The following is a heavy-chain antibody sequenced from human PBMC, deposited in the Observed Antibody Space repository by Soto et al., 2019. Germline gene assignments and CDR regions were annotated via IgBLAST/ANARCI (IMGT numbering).Heavy chain of an antibody. J-gene: IGHJ4*02. Sequence: EVQLVESGGGSVQPGGSLRLSCAASGFTVSNNHMTWVRLPPGKGLEWVSVIYSGGSTYYADSVKGRFTISRDNPKNTLYLQMNSLRDDDTAVYYCARDFFVVGGTPREDYWGQGTLVTVSS. CDR1: GFTVSNNH. D-gene: IGHD1-26*01. CDR2: IYSGGST. CDR3: ARDFFVVGGTPREDY. V-gene: IGHV3-66*01.